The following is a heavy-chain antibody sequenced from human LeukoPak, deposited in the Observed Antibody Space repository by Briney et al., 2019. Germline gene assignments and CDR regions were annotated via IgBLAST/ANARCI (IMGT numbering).Heavy chain of an antibody. D-gene: IGHD3-3*01. J-gene: IGHJ4*02. CDR1: GFTFSRYE. CDR2: ISVSGSAK. V-gene: IGHV3-48*03. CDR3: ATASYFDFPS. Sequence: GGSLRLSCAASGFTFSRYEMNWVRQAPGKGLEWVSYISVSGSAKNYADSVKGRFTISRDNAKNSLHLQMNSLRAEDAAVYYCATASYFDFPSWGQGTLVTVSS.